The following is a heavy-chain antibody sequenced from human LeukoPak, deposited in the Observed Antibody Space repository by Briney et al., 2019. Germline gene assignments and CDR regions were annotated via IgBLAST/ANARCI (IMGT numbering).Heavy chain of an antibody. CDR2: INAGNGNT. D-gene: IGHD3-22*01. V-gene: IGHV1-3*01. CDR1: GYTFTNYA. Sequence: ASEKVSCKSSGYTFTNYALHWVRQAPGQRLEWMGWINAGNGNTKYSQKFQGRVTITRDRSASTAYMELSSLRSEDTAVYYCARGSEYYDSSGYFDYWGQGTLVTVSS. J-gene: IGHJ4*02. CDR3: ARGSEYYDSSGYFDY.